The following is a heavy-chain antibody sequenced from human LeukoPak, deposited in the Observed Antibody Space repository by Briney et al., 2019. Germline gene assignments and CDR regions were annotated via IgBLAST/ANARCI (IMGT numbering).Heavy chain of an antibody. CDR2: ISGSGGST. Sequence: GGSLRLSCAASGFTFSSDAMSWVRQAPGKGLEWVSAISGSGGSTYYADSVKGRFTISRDNSKNTLYLQMNSLRAEDTAVYYCGYSSSWYVRPNDYWGQGTLVTVSS. D-gene: IGHD6-13*01. J-gene: IGHJ4*02. V-gene: IGHV3-23*01. CDR3: GYSSSWYVRPNDY. CDR1: GFTFSSDA.